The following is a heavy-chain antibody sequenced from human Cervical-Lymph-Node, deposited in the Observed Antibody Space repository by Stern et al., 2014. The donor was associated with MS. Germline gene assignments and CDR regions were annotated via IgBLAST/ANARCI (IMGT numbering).Heavy chain of an antibody. V-gene: IGHV4-61*02. D-gene: IGHD5-18*01. CDR1: GGSISSGSFY. Sequence: KESGPGLVKPSQTLSLTCIVSGGSISSGSFYWNWIRQPAGKGLEWIGRIYSSGSTNYNPYLKSRVTISGDTSTNQFSLKMFSMTAADTAVYYCARETGGYTYGDTDFFDYWGQGALVTVSS. CDR3: ARETGGYTYGDTDFFDY. J-gene: IGHJ4*02. CDR2: IYSSGST.